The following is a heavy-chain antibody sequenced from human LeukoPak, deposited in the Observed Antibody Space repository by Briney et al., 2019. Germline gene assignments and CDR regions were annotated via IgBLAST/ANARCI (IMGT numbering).Heavy chain of an antibody. V-gene: IGHV1-2*02. J-gene: IGHJ4*02. Sequence: GASVKVSCQASGYTFTDFYVHWVRQAPGQGLEWMGWINPNSGGTNYAQKLQGRVTMTTDTSTSTAYMELRSLRSDDTAVYYCARDVLWFGELGSHSDYWGQGTLVTVSS. CDR1: GYTFTDFY. CDR3: ARDVLWFGELGSHSDY. D-gene: IGHD3-10*01. CDR2: INPNSGGT.